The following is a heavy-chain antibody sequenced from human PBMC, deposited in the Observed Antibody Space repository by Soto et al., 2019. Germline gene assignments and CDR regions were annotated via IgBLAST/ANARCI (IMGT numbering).Heavy chain of an antibody. CDR3: ARVYYDFWSGYALYYYYYMDV. CDR2: ISYDGSNK. J-gene: IGHJ6*03. D-gene: IGHD3-3*01. Sequence: HPGGSLRLSCAASGFTFSSYGMHWVRQAPGKGLEWVAVISYDGSNKYYADSVKGRFTISRDNSKNTLYLQMNSLRAEDTAVYYCARVYYDFWSGYALYYYYYMDVWGKGTTVTVSS. CDR1: GFTFSSYG. V-gene: IGHV3-30*03.